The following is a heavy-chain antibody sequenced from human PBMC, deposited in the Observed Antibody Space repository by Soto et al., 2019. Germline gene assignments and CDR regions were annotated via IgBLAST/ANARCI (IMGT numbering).Heavy chain of an antibody. CDR2: ISYDGSNK. V-gene: IGHV3-30-3*01. Sequence: QVQLVESGGGVVQPGRSLRLSCAASGFTFSSYAMHWVRQAPGKGLEWVAVISYDGSNKYYADSVKGRFTISRDNSKNTLYLQMNSLRAEDTAVYYCARDNVVYVGGFGYYYYGMDVWGQGTTVTVSS. CDR3: ARDNVVYVGGFGYYYYGMDV. J-gene: IGHJ6*02. D-gene: IGHD2-2*01. CDR1: GFTFSSYA.